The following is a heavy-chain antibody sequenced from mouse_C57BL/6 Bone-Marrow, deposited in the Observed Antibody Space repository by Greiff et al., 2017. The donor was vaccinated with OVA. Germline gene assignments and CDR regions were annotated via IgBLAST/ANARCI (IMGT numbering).Heavy chain of an antibody. CDR1: GYTFTDYN. D-gene: IGHD4-1*01. CDR2: INPNNGGT. V-gene: IGHV1-18*01. J-gene: IGHJ4*01. Sequence: EVKLMESGPELVKPGASVKIPCKASGYTFTDYNMDWVKQSHGKSLEWIGDINPNNGGTIYNQKFKGKATLTVDKSSSTAYMELRSLTSEDTAVYYCARSQANWDVNYAMDYWGQGTSVTVSS. CDR3: ARSQANWDVNYAMDY.